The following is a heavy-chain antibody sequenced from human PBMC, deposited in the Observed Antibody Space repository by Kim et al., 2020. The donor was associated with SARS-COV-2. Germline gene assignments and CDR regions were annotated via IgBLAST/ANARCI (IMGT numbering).Heavy chain of an antibody. Sequence: GGSLRLSCAASGFTFSSYAMHWVRQAPGKGLEWVAVISYDGSNKYYADSVNGRFTISRDNSKNTLYLQMNSLRAEDTAVYYCARTSYYDILTADYYYGMDVWGQGTTVTVSS. CDR3: ARTSYYDILTADYYYGMDV. CDR2: ISYDGSNK. CDR1: GFTFSSYA. V-gene: IGHV3-30-3*01. J-gene: IGHJ6*02. D-gene: IGHD3-9*01.